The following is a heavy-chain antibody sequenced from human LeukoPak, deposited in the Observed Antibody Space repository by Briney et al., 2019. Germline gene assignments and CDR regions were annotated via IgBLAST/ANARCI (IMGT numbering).Heavy chain of an antibody. CDR3: ARDSNYYDSSGYYLFDY. D-gene: IGHD3-22*01. CDR2: ISAYNGNT. CDR1: GYTFTSYG. V-gene: IGHV1-18*01. J-gene: IGHJ4*02. Sequence: ASVKVSCKASGYTFTSYGISWVRQAPGQGLEWMGWISAYNGNTNYAQKLQGRVTMTTDTPTSTAYMELRSLRSDDTAVYYCARDSNYYDSSGYYLFDYWGQGTLVTVSS.